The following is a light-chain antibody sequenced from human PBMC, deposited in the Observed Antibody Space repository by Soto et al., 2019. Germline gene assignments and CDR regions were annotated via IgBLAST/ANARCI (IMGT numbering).Light chain of an antibody. CDR3: GTWDSSLSAGV. CDR1: NSNIGNNY. CDR2: DNN. V-gene: IGLV1-51*01. J-gene: IGLJ1*01. Sequence: QSVLTQPPSVSATPGQTVTISCSGSNSNIGNNYVSWYQQLPGTAPKLLIYDNNKRPSEIPDRFSGSKSGPSATLGITGLQTGDGADYYCGTWDSSLSAGVLGTGTKVTVL.